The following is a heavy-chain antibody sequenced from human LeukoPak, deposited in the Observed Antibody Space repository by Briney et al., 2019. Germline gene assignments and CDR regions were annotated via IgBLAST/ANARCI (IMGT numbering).Heavy chain of an antibody. CDR2: IHQRGST. J-gene: IGHJ6*03. Sequence: SQTLSLTCSVSGGSTGGGDYSISSGGYYWSWVRQPPGKGLEWIGHIHQRGSTYYNPSLKSRVTISVDRPKNQVSLKLIAMTAADTADYYCARIHFQFYYMDVWGKGTTVTVSS. CDR1: GGSTGGGDYSISSGGYY. V-gene: IGHV4-30-2*01. CDR3: ARIHFQFYYMDV. D-gene: IGHD2/OR15-2a*01.